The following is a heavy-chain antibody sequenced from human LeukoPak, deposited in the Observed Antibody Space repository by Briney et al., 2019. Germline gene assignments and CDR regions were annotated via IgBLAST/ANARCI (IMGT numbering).Heavy chain of an antibody. CDR3: AKVNSGYDGPPDY. Sequence: PGGSLRLSCAASGFTFSSYAMSWVRQAPGKGLEWVSAISGSGGSTYYADSVKGRFTISRDNSKNTLYLQMNSLRAEDTAVYYCAKVNSGYDGPPDYWGQETLVTVSS. V-gene: IGHV3-23*01. D-gene: IGHD5-12*01. CDR1: GFTFSSYA. CDR2: ISGSGGST. J-gene: IGHJ4*02.